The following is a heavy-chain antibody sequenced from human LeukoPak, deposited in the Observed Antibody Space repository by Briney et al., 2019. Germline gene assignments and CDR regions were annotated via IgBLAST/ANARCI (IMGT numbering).Heavy chain of an antibody. V-gene: IGHV3-21*01. Sequence: GGSLRLSCAASGFSFSIYSMNWVRQAPGKGLEWVASMNASPLYYADSVKGRFTISRDNAKNSLYLQMNSLRVEDTAVYFCVRDLGHSRHYFEYWGQGALVTVSS. CDR2: MNASPL. J-gene: IGHJ4*02. CDR1: GFSFSIYS. CDR3: VRDLGHSRHYFEY. D-gene: IGHD7-27*01.